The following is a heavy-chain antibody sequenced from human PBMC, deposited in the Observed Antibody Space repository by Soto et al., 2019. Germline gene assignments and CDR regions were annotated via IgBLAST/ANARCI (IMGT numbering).Heavy chain of an antibody. D-gene: IGHD1-26*01. CDR3: ARRDVGGISTAPLDL. CDR2: MYPADSDT. V-gene: IGHV5-51*01. CDR1: GYNFVGYW. J-gene: IGHJ4*02. Sequence: XESLLLSSKACGYNFVGYWVAWVRQMPGKGLEGMGIMYPADSDTKYSPAFQGRVTMSADTSISTAYWQWSSLDASDTAVYYCARRDVGGISTAPLDLCGQGTQVTVSS.